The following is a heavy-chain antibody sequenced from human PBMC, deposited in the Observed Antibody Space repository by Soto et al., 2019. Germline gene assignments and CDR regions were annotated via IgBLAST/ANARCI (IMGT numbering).Heavy chain of an antibody. CDR3: ARIAVAGTDYYYYGMDV. V-gene: IGHV6-1*01. D-gene: IGHD6-19*01. CDR2: TYYRAKWYN. Sequence: SQTLSLTCAISGDSVSSNSAAWNWIRQSPSRGLEWLGRTYYRAKWYNDYAVSVKSRITINPDTSKNQSSLQLNSVPPEDTAVYYCARIAVAGTDYYYYGMDVWGQGTTVTVSS. J-gene: IGHJ6*02. CDR1: GDSVSSNSAA.